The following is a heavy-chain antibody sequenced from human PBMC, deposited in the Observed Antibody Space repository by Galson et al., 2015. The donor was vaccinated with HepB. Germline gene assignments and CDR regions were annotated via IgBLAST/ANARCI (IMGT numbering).Heavy chain of an antibody. CDR2: ISHDGTFT. CDR3: VRDYDYKCDF. V-gene: IGHV3-74*01. CDR1: GFIFNNYV. D-gene: IGHD4-11*01. J-gene: IGHJ4*02. Sequence: SLRLSCAASGFIFNNYVMHWVRQAPGNEMIWVSRISHDGTFTQYADSVRGRFTISRDDAKNTLSLQMDSLRADDTGVYYCVRDYDYKCDFWGQGTLVTVSS.